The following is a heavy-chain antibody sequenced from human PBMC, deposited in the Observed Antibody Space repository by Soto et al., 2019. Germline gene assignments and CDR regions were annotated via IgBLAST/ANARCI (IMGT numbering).Heavy chain of an antibody. J-gene: IGHJ4*02. CDR3: ARTYSSSWSPFDY. D-gene: IGHD6-13*01. CDR1: GGSFSGYY. V-gene: IGHV4-34*01. Sequence: QVQLQQWGAGLLKPSETLSLTCAVYGGSFSGYYWSWIRQPPGKGLEWIGEINHSGGTNYNPSLKRRVTISVDPSTNQSSLRLSSVTAADTAGYYCARTYSSSWSPFDYWGQGTLVTVSS. CDR2: INHSGGT.